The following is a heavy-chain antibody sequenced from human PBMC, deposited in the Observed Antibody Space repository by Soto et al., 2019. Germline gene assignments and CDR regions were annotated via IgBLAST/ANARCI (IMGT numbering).Heavy chain of an antibody. CDR2: SSAYNGNT. V-gene: IGHV1-18*01. Sequence: QVQLVQSGAEVKKPGASVKVSCKASGYTFTSYGVSWVRQAPGQGLEWMGWSSAYNGNTNYAQKLQGRVTMTTDTSTSTAYMELRSLRSDDTAVYYCARDPGYCSGGSCYLPYGMDVWGQGTTVTVSS. CDR3: ARDPGYCSGGSCYLPYGMDV. CDR1: GYTFTSYG. D-gene: IGHD2-15*01. J-gene: IGHJ6*02.